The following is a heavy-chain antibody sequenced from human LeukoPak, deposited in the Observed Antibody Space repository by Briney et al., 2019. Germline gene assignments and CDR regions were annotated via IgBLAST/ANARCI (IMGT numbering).Heavy chain of an antibody. Sequence: GGSLRLSCAASGFTFSSYAMSWVRQAPGKGLEWVSAISGSGGSTYYAASVKGRFTISRDNSKNTLYLQMNSLRAEDTAVYYCAKSARWLQFIGYYFDYWGQGTLVTVSS. CDR3: AKSARWLQFIGYYFDY. CDR2: ISGSGGST. J-gene: IGHJ4*02. D-gene: IGHD5-24*01. V-gene: IGHV3-23*01. CDR1: GFTFSSYA.